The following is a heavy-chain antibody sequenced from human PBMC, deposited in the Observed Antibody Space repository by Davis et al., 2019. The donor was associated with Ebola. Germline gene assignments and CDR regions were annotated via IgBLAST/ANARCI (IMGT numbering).Heavy chain of an antibody. CDR1: GYSINRGFT. CDR3: ARDYVY. J-gene: IGHJ4*02. Sequence: SETLSLTCTVSGYSINRGFTWGWIRQPPGKGREWSGSIYHSGSTNYSPSLKSRVTISADTSKNQFSLRLKSVTAADTAMYCCARDYVYWGQGILVTVSS. V-gene: IGHV4-38-2*02. CDR2: IYHSGST. D-gene: IGHD3-16*01.